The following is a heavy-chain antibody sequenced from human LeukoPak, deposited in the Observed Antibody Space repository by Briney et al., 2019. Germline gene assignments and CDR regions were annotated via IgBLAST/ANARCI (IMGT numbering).Heavy chain of an antibody. J-gene: IGHJ4*02. CDR3: ARVHNPAYCLDY. V-gene: IGHV3-11*01. Sequence: PGGSLRLSCAAPGFTFSDYYMSWIRQAPGKGLEWVSYISSSGSTIYYADSVKGRFTISRDNAKNSLYLQMNSLRAEDTAVYYCARVHNPAYCLDYWGQGTLVTVSS. CDR1: GFTFSDYY. D-gene: IGHD2/OR15-2a*01. CDR2: ISSSGSTI.